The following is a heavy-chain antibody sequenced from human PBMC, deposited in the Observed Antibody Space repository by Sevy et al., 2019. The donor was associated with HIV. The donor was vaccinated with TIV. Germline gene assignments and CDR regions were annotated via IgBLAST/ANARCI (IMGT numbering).Heavy chain of an antibody. CDR2: IIPIFGAP. CDR3: ARGYYYGSGSYYPPDY. Sequence: ASVKVSCKAPGGSFSNFAYIWVRQAPGQGLEWMGMIIPIFGAPNYAQKFQDRVTITADESTNTAYMELSSLISDDTAVYYCARGYYYGSGSYYPPDYWRQGTLVTVSS. D-gene: IGHD3-10*01. J-gene: IGHJ4*02. V-gene: IGHV1-69*13. CDR1: GGSFSNFA.